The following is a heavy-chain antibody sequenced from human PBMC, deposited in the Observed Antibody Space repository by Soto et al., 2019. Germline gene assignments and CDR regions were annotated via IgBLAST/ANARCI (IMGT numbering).Heavy chain of an antibody. Sequence: GESLKISCKGSGYSFTSYWIGWVRQMPGKGLEWMGIIYPGDSDTRYSPSFQGQVTISADKSISTAYLQWSSLKASDTAMYYCARRGGSSSDAFPYYYYGMDVWGQWTTVTVSS. V-gene: IGHV5-51*01. J-gene: IGHJ6*02. D-gene: IGHD2-15*01. CDR2: IYPGDSDT. CDR1: GYSFTSYW. CDR3: ARRGGSSSDAFPYYYYGMDV.